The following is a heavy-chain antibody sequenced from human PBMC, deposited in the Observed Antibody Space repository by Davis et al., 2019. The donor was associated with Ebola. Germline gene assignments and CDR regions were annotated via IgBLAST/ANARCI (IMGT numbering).Heavy chain of an antibody. CDR2: IYHSGST. Sequence: SETLSLTCAVSGSSISSSNWWSWVRQPPGKGLEWIGEIYHSGSTNYNPSLKSRVTISVDTSKNQFSLKVTSVTAADTAVYYCARGLGMGWFDPWGQGTLVTVSS. V-gene: IGHV4-4*02. D-gene: IGHD6-13*01. J-gene: IGHJ5*02. CDR1: GSSISSSNW. CDR3: ARGLGMGWFDP.